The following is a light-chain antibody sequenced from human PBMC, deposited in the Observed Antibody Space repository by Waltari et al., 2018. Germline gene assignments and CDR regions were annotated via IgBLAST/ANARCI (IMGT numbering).Light chain of an antibody. V-gene: IGLV1-40*01. CDR2: ANT. CDR3: QSYDSSLSGRV. CDR1: SSNIGTGHD. Sequence: QSVLTQPPSVSGAPGQGVIISCTGSSSNIGTGHDVHRYQQLPGTAPKLLISANTNRPSGVPDRFSASKSGTSASLAITGLQAEDEADYYCQSYDSSLSGRVFGGGTKLTVL. J-gene: IGLJ3*02.